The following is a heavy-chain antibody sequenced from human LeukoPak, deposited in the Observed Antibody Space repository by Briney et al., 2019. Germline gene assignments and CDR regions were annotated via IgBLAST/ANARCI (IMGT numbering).Heavy chain of an antibody. J-gene: IGHJ3*02. CDR1: GFTFSSYG. D-gene: IGHD1-26*01. V-gene: IGHV3-23*01. CDR2: ISGSGVST. Sequence: GGSLRLSCAASGFTFSSYGMSWVRQAPGKGLEWVSGISGSGVSTYYADSVKGRFTFSRDNSKNTLYLQMNSLRAEDTALYYCAKDRFYSGSPRAFDMWGRGTMVTVSS. CDR3: AKDRFYSGSPRAFDM.